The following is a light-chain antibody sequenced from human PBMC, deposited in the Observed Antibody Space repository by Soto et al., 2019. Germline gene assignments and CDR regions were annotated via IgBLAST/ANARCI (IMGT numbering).Light chain of an antibody. V-gene: IGKV3-11*01. CDR2: DTS. J-gene: IGKJ4*01. CDR3: QQRKHWPPLT. Sequence: EVVLTQSPATLSLSPGERAILSCRASHSVEKYLVWYQQKPGQAPRLLIYDTSNRATGIPARFSGSGSETDFTLTISSLEPEDFAVYYCQQRKHWPPLTFGGGTKMELK. CDR1: HSVEKY.